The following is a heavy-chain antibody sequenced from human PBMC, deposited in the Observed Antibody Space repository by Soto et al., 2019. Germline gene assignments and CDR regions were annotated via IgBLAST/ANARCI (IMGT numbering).Heavy chain of an antibody. CDR1: GYTFTSYY. D-gene: IGHD3-3*01. V-gene: IGHV1-46*03. Sequence: GASVKVSCKASGYTFTSYYMHWVRQAPGQGLEWMGIINPSGGSTSYAQKFQGRVTMTRDTSTSTVYMELSSLRSEDTAVYYCAREGSITIFGVVITGWFDPWGQGTLVTVSS. J-gene: IGHJ5*02. CDR3: AREGSITIFGVVITGWFDP. CDR2: INPSGGST.